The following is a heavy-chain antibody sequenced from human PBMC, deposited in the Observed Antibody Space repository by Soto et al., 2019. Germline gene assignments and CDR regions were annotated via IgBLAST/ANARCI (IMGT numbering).Heavy chain of an antibody. J-gene: IGHJ4*02. D-gene: IGHD3-22*01. CDR2: ISAYNGNT. CDR3: ARDSEGYYYDSSGFDY. V-gene: IGHV1-18*01. CDR1: GYTFTSYG. Sequence: PSVKVSCKASGYTFTSYGISWVRQAPGQGLEWMGWISAYNGNTNYAQKLQGRVTMTTDTSTSTAYMELRSLRSDDTAVYYCARDSEGYYYDSSGFDYWGQGTLVTVSS.